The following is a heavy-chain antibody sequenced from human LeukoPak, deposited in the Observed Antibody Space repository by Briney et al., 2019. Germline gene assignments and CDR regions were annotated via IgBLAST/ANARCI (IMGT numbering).Heavy chain of an antibody. CDR1: GYTFTGYY. J-gene: IGHJ6*03. CDR3: ARVDWELLEGDHMDV. D-gene: IGHD1-26*01. V-gene: IGHV1-2*02. Sequence: ASVKVSCKASGYTFTGYYMHWVRQAPGQGLEWMGWINPNSGGTNYAQKFQGRVTMTRDTSISTAYMELSRLRSDDTAVYYCARVDWELLEGDHMDVWGKGTTVTVSS. CDR2: INPNSGGT.